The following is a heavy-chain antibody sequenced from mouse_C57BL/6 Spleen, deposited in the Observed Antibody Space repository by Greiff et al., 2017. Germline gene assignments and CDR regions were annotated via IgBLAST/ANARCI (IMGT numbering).Heavy chain of an antibody. CDR1: GFTFSDYG. CDR2: ISSGSSTI. Sequence: EVNLVESGGGLVKPGGSLKLSCAASGFTFSDYGMHWVRQAPEKGLEWVAYISSGSSTIYYADTVKGRFTISRDNAKNTLFLQMTSLRSEDTAMYYCAGGLRRRDAMDYWGQGTSVTVSS. V-gene: IGHV5-17*01. CDR3: AGGLRRRDAMDY. J-gene: IGHJ4*01. D-gene: IGHD2-2*01.